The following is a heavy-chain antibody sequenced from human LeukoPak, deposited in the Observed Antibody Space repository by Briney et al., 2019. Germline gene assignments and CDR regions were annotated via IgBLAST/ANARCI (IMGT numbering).Heavy chain of an antibody. CDR1: GYTFTGYY. D-gene: IGHD3-10*01. Sequence: ASVKVSCKASGYTFTGYYMHWVRQAPGQGLEWMGWINPNSGGTNYAQRFQGRVTMTRDTSISTAYMELSRLRSDDTAVYYCARAMVRGVIVKKYYFDYWGQGTLVTVSS. J-gene: IGHJ4*02. CDR3: ARAMVRGVIVKKYYFDY. V-gene: IGHV1-2*02. CDR2: INPNSGGT.